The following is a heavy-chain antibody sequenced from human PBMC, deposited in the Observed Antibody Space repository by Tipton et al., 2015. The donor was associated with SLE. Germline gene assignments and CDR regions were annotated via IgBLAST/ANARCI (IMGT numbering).Heavy chain of an antibody. J-gene: IGHJ4*02. CDR2: ISYDERNK. Sequence: SLRLSCVTSGFTFSNYGMHWVRQAPGKGLEWVAVISYDERNKYYADSVKGRFTISRDNSKNTLYLQMNSLRAEDTAVYYCAKEGADIVLVPAFYFDYWGQGTLVTVSS. CDR1: GFTFSNYG. V-gene: IGHV3-30*18. CDR3: AKEGADIVLVPAFYFDY. D-gene: IGHD2-2*01.